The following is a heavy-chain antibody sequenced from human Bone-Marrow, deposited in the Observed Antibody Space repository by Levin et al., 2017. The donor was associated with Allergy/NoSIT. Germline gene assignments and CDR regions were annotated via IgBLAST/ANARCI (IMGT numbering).Heavy chain of an antibody. D-gene: IGHD2-2*01. V-gene: IGHV3-11*01. J-gene: IGHJ6*02. Sequence: PGESLKISCAASGFTFSDYYMSWIRQAPGKGLEWVSYISSSGSTIYYADSVKGRFTISRDNAKNSLYLQMNSLRAEDTAVYYCARDDPAAMGLYYYYGMDVWGQGTTVTVSS. CDR3: ARDDPAAMGLYYYYGMDV. CDR2: ISSSGSTI. CDR1: GFTFSDYY.